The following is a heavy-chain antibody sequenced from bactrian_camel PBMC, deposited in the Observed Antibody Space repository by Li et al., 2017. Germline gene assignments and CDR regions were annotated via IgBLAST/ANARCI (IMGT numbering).Heavy chain of an antibody. Sequence: HVQLVESGGGSVQAGGSLKLSCTVIGFIFNRCAMAWYRQAPGKECEGVAAIGMDGRTSAADSVKGRFTISNDNAKNTLYLQMDNLQPEDTAVYYCAARPVNTRACVAGGRYEFGYWGQGTQVTVS. J-gene: IGHJ4*01. V-gene: IGHV3S55*01. CDR3: AARPVNTRACVAGGRYEFGY. D-gene: IGHD1*01. CDR2: IGMDGRT. CDR1: GFIFNRCA.